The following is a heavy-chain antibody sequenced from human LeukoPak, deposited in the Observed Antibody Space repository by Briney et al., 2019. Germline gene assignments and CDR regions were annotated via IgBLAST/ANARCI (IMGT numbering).Heavy chain of an antibody. Sequence: NPSETLSLTCTVSGGSISSGGYYWSWIRQHPGKGLEWIGYIYYSGSTYYNPSLKSRVTISVDTSKNQFSLKLSSVTAADTAVYYCAGRPHDYGGSSVWGQGTLVTVSS. V-gene: IGHV4-31*03. J-gene: IGHJ4*02. D-gene: IGHD4-23*01. CDR2: IYYSGST. CDR3: AGRPHDYGGSSV. CDR1: GGSISSGGYY.